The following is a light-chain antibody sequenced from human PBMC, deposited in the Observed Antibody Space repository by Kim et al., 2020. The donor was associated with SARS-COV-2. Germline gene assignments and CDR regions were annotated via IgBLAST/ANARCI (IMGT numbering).Light chain of an antibody. V-gene: IGLV3-19*01. CDR1: SLRNYY. Sequence: ALGQTVRITCQGDSLRNYYASWYQQKPRQAPVVVIYGRNDRPSGIPDRLSGSNSGNTASLTITGAQAEDEANYYCNSRDSSGNHLVFGGGTQLTVL. J-gene: IGLJ3*02. CDR2: GRN. CDR3: NSRDSSGNHLV.